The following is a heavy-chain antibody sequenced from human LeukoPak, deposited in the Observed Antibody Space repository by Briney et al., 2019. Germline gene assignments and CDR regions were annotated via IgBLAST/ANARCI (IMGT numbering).Heavy chain of an antibody. J-gene: IGHJ4*02. CDR3: ARRLGFRIDY. D-gene: IGHD5-12*01. Sequence: SETLSLTCTVSGDSISNSNYYWGWIRQPPGKGLEWIGSIYYRVSTYNTSSLKSRVTISVDTSKNQFSLKLSSVTAADTAVYYCARRLGFRIDYWGQGTLVTVSS. CDR2: IYYRVST. V-gene: IGHV4-39*01. CDR1: GDSISNSNYY.